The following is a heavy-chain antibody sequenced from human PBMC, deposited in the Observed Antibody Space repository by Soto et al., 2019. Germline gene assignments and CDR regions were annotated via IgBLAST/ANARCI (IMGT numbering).Heavy chain of an antibody. J-gene: IGHJ4*01. CDR1: GFSFTNYA. D-gene: IGHD1-7*01. V-gene: IGHV3-23*01. CDR3: AKGRTYTRGPVDC. CDR2: ISTTGGTT. Sequence: GGSLRLSCAASGFSFTNYAMGWVRQAPGKGLEWVSVISTTGGTTYSADSVKGRFTISRHNSKNTLSLEMNSLRAEDTAVYYCAKGRTYTRGPVDCWGHGTRVTVSS.